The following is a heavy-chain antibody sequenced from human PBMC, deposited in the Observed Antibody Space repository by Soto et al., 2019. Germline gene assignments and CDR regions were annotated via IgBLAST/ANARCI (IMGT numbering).Heavy chain of an antibody. J-gene: IGHJ4*02. CDR1: GGSISSGGYY. D-gene: IGHD6-13*01. Sequence: SETLSLTCNVSGGSISSGGYYWSWIRQHPGKGLEWIGYIYYSGSTYYNPSLKSRVTISVETSKNQFSLKLSSVTAADTAAYYCERASPYSSDYWGQGTLVTVSS. CDR2: IYYSGST. CDR3: ERASPYSSDY. V-gene: IGHV4-31*03.